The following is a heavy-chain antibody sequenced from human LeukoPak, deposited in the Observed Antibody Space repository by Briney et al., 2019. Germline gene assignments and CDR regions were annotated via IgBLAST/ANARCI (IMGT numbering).Heavy chain of an antibody. D-gene: IGHD6-13*01. J-gene: IGHJ4*02. CDR2: ISGSGGST. V-gene: IGHV3-23*01. CDR3: AKRLIAAAGHPFDY. Sequence: GSLRLSCAASGFTFSSYSMNWVRQAPGKGLEWVSAISGSGGSTYYADSVKGRFTISRDNSKNTLYLQMNSLRAEDTAVYYCAKRLIAAAGHPFDYWGQGTLVTVSS. CDR1: GFTFSSYS.